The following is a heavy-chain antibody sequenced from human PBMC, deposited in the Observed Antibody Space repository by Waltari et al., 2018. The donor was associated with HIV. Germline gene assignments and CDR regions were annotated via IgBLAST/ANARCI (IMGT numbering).Heavy chain of an antibody. D-gene: IGHD2-2*01. CDR3: ARAVGTVVPAATHAFDI. V-gene: IGHV4-34*01. CDR1: GGSFSGYY. J-gene: IGHJ3*02. Sequence: QVQLQQWGAGLLKPSETLSLTCAVYGGSFSGYYWSWIRQPPGKGLEWIGEINHSGSTNYNPSLKSRVTVSVDTSKNQFSLKLSSVTAADTAVYYCARAVGTVVPAATHAFDIWGQGTMVTVSS. CDR2: INHSGST.